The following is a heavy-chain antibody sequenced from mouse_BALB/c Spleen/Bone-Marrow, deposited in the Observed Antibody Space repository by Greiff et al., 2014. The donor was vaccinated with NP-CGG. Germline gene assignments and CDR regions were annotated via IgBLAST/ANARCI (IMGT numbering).Heavy chain of an antibody. J-gene: IGHJ4*01. CDR1: GFNIKDTY. Sequence: VQLQQSGAELVKPGASVKLSCTASGFNIKDTYMHWVMQRPEQGLEWIGRIDPANGNTKYDPKFQGKATITVDTSSNTAYLQLSSLTSEDTAVYYCARYRYYGSSYAMDYWGQGTSVTVSS. V-gene: IGHV14-3*02. CDR2: IDPANGNT. D-gene: IGHD1-1*01. CDR3: ARYRYYGSSYAMDY.